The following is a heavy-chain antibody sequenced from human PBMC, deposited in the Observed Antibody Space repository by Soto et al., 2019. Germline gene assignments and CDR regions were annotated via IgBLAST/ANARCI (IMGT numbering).Heavy chain of an antibody. V-gene: IGHV1-2*04. Sequence: GASVKVSCKASGYTFTGYYMHWVRQAPGQELEWMGWINPNSGGTNYAQKLQGWVTMTRDTSISTAYMELSRLRSDDTAVYYCARSQYQLPAKDTRGGNWFDPWGQGTLVTVSS. D-gene: IGHD2-2*01. CDR3: ARSQYQLPAKDTRGGNWFDP. CDR2: INPNSGGT. CDR1: GYTFTGYY. J-gene: IGHJ5*02.